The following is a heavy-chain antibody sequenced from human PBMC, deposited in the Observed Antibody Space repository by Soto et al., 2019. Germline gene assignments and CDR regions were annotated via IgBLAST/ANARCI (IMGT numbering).Heavy chain of an antibody. CDR3: AARTAIAGFYGRDV. Sequence: GESLKIFCKGPGYNFTNYWLSWVRQRPGKVLEWRGRIAPSDSYTDYSPSLQGHVTISADKSISTAYLQWSSLKASDTDRYYCAARTAIAGFYGRDVWGQGXTVTVYS. CDR2: IAPSDSYT. CDR1: GYNFTNYW. J-gene: IGHJ6*02. V-gene: IGHV5-10-1*01. D-gene: IGHD2-21*01.